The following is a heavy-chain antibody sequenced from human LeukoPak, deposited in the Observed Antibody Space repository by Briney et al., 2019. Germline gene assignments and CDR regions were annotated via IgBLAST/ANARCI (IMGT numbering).Heavy chain of an antibody. V-gene: IGHV3-21*01. CDR2: ISSSSSYI. Sequence: GGSLRLSCAASGFTFSSYSMNWVRQAPGKGLEWVSSISSSSSYIYYADSVQGRFTISRDNSKNTLYLQMNSLSTEDTAVYYCARVSGAEAATGGYFDRWGQGTLVTVSS. CDR1: GFTFSSYS. D-gene: IGHD6-13*01. J-gene: IGHJ4*02. CDR3: ARVSGAEAATGGYFDR.